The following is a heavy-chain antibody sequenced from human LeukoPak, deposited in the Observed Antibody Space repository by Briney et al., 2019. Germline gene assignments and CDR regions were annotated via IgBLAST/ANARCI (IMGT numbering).Heavy chain of an antibody. CDR1: GGTFSSYA. Sequence: SVKVSCKASGGTFSSYAIGWVRQAPGQGLEWMGRIIPIFGTANYAQKFQGRVTITTDESTSTAYMELSSLRSEDTAVYYCARGRIAAAAVFDYWGQGTLVTVSS. D-gene: IGHD6-13*01. CDR2: IIPIFGTA. V-gene: IGHV1-69*05. CDR3: ARGRIAAAAVFDY. J-gene: IGHJ4*02.